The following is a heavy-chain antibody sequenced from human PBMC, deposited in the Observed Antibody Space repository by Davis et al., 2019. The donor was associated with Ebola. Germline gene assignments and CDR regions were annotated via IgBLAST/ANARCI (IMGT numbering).Heavy chain of an antibody. CDR2: ISAYNGNT. CDR3: ARDPIVVVVAATSYYYYGMDV. J-gene: IGHJ6*02. Sequence: SVKVSCKASGYTFTSYGISWVRQAPGQGLEWMGWISAYNGNTNYAQKFQGRVTITADTSTSTAYMELSSLRSEDTAVYYCARDPIVVVVAATSYYYYGMDVWGQGTTVTVSS. V-gene: IGHV1-18*01. CDR1: GYTFTSYG. D-gene: IGHD2-15*01.